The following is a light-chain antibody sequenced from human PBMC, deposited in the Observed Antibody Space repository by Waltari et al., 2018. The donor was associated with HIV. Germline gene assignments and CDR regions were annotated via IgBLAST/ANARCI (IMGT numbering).Light chain of an antibody. Sequence: QSALTQPRSVSGSPGQSVSISCTGSHSNIGTFDYVSWYQQHPGKAPKLMIYDVNKRPSGVPDGFSGSKSGSTASLTISGLQAEDEADYYCCSYGGSLTPYVFGTGTEVTVL. V-gene: IGLV2-11*01. CDR2: DVN. J-gene: IGLJ1*01. CDR3: CSYGGSLTPYV. CDR1: HSNIGTFDY.